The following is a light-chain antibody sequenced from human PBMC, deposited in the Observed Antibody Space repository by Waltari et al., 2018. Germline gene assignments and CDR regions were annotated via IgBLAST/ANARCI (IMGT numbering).Light chain of an antibody. CDR3: QQRSNWPT. CDR1: QSVNSY. CDR2: DAS. V-gene: IGKV3-11*01. J-gene: IGKJ4*01. Sequence: EIVLTQSPATLSLSPGERATLSCRASQSVNSYLAWYQQKPGQAPRLLIYDASNRATGIPARFSGSGSGTDFTRTISSLEPEDCAVYYCQQRSNWPTFGGGTKVEIK.